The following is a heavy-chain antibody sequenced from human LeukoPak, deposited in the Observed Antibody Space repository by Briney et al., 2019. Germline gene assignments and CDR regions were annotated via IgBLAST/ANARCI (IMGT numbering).Heavy chain of an antibody. J-gene: IGHJ6*03. CDR2: IYYSGST. V-gene: IGHV4-39*07. D-gene: IGHD1-14*01. Sequence: SETLSLTCTVSGGSISSSSYYWGWIRQPPGKGLEWIGSIYYSGSTYYNPSLKSRVTISVDTSKNQFSLKLSSVTAADTAVYYCARRNSSSYYYYYYMDVWGKGTTVTVSS. CDR3: ARRNSSSYYYYYYMDV. CDR1: GGSISSSSYY.